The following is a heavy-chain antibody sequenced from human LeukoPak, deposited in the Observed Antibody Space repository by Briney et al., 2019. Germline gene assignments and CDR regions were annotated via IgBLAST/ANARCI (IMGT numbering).Heavy chain of an antibody. V-gene: IGHV4-34*01. CDR2: INHSGST. CDR1: GGSFSGYY. Sequence: SETLSLTCAVYGGSFSGYYWSWIRQPPGKWLEWIGEINHSGSTNYNPSLKSRVTISVDTSKNQFSLKLSSVTAADTAVYYCARNRQWPDYYYYMDVWGKGTTVTVSS. J-gene: IGHJ6*03. D-gene: IGHD6-19*01. CDR3: ARNRQWPDYYYYMDV.